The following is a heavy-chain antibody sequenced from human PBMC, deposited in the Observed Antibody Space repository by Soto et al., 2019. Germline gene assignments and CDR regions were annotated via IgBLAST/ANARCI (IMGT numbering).Heavy chain of an antibody. Sequence: SETLSLTCTVSGGSITSGHHYWSWIRQHPGKGLEWIGYISYSGSSYYNPSLKSRVTISADTSKNQFSLKLISVTAADTAVYYCARGLRFLEWLFLLDYWSQGTLVTVSS. J-gene: IGHJ4*02. D-gene: IGHD3-3*01. V-gene: IGHV4-31*03. CDR2: ISYSGSS. CDR1: GGSITSGHHY. CDR3: ARGLRFLEWLFLLDY.